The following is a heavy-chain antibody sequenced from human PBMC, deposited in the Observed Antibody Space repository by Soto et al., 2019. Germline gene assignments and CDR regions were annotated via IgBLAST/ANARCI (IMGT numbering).Heavy chain of an antibody. CDR3: AGGAMVTPYYYGLDV. Sequence: EVRLLESGGGLVQPGGSLRLSCAGSGFTSSNYSMSWVRQAPGKGLEWVSAISGSGLYTQYRDSVKGRFTISRDNSKNTLYLQMNSLRAEDTSVYYCAGGAMVTPYYYGLDVLGQGTTVTVSS. J-gene: IGHJ6*02. D-gene: IGHD5-18*01. V-gene: IGHV3-23*01. CDR2: ISGSGLYT. CDR1: GFTSSNYS.